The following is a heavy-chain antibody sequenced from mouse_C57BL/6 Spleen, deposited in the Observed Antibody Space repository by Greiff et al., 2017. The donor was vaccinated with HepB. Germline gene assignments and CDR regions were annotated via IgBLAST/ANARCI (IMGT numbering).Heavy chain of an antibody. J-gene: IGHJ3*01. CDR1: GYTFTDYN. CDR2: INPNNGGT. D-gene: IGHD2-5*01. Sequence: EVQLQQSGPELVKPGASVKMSCKASGYTFTDYNMHWVKQSHGKSLEWIGYINPNNGGTSYNQKFKGKATLTVNKSSSTAYMELRSLTSEDSAVYYCARYYYSNYSWFAYWGQGTLVTVSA. CDR3: ARYYYSNYSWFAY. V-gene: IGHV1-22*01.